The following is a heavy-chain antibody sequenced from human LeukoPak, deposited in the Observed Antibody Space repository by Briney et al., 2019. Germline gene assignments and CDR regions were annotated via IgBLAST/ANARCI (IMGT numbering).Heavy chain of an antibody. CDR2: VSAYNGNT. CDR1: GYTFTSYG. J-gene: IGHJ5*02. D-gene: IGHD3-22*01. V-gene: IGHV1-18*01. Sequence: ASVRVSCKASGYTFTSYGISWVRQAPGQGLEWMGWVSAYNGNTNYAQRFQGRVTMTTDTSTTTANMDLRSLRSDDTAVYYCARVDLAWSDTSGYYRDWFDPWGQGTLVTVSS. CDR3: ARVDLAWSDTSGYYRDWFDP.